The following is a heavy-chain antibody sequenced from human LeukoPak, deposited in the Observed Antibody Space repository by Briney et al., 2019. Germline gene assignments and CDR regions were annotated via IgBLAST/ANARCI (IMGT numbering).Heavy chain of an antibody. CDR1: GYTFTGYY. CDR3: ATTRYDSSGSALDY. D-gene: IGHD3-22*01. Sequence: ASVKVSCKASGYTFTGYYMHWVRQAPGQGLEWMGWINPNSGGTNYAQKFQGRVTMTEDTSTDTAYMELSSLRSEDTAVYYCATTRYDSSGSALDYWGQGTLVTVSS. V-gene: IGHV1-2*02. J-gene: IGHJ4*02. CDR2: INPNSGGT.